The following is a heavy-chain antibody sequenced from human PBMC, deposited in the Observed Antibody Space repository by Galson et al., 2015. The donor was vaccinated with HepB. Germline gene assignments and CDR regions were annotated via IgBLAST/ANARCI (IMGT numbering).Heavy chain of an antibody. Sequence: SVKVSCKAHGYIFTAYYIHWVRQAPGQGLEWMGRVSPRGHVIDYAQTFQDRLTVTRDTSTSTVFMELSRLRRDDTALYYCAREGGLFGEVIALDYWGQGTLVTVSS. CDR1: GYIFTAYY. CDR2: VSPRGHVI. CDR3: AREGGLFGEVIALDY. J-gene: IGHJ4*02. D-gene: IGHD3-3*01. V-gene: IGHV1-46*01.